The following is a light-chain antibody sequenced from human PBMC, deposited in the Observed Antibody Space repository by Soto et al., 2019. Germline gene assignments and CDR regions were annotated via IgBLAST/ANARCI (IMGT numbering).Light chain of an antibody. CDR1: PRSSDSY. CDR3: HQYGNSPWT. V-gene: IGKV3-20*01. CDR2: AAS. Sequence: LTQSPDTFSLSRVEAATLSCRPSPRSSDSYLAWVQQKPGQAPRLLIYAASTRATGIPDRCSGSRSGTDFTLTFSRLEPEEASVYYCHQYGNSPWTLGQGTKVDIK. J-gene: IGKJ1*01.